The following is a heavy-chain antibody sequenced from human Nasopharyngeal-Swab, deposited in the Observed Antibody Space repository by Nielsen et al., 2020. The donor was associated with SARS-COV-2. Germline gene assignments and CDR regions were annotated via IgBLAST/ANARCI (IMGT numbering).Heavy chain of an antibody. D-gene: IGHD7-27*01. CDR3: ARDFDKTGD. J-gene: IGHJ4*02. CDR1: GFIGDSW. V-gene: IGHV3-74*01. Sequence: ESLKISCAVSGFIGDSWIHWVRQAPGQGLLWISRINSDGSRTGYADSVKGRFTLSRDNAKNTVYLQMNSLRAEDTAVYYCARDFDKTGDWGQGTLVTVSS. CDR2: INSDGSRT.